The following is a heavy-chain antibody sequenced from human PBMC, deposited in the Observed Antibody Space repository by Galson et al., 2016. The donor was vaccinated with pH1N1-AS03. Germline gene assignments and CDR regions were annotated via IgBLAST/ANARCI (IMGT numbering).Heavy chain of an antibody. CDR3: SSRQLGMGVDI. D-gene: IGHD7-27*01. CDR1: GYKFTSYW. Sequence: QSGAEVKKPGESLKITCKGSGYKFTSYWIAWVRQMPGKGLEWMGIIYPGDADTRYSPSFQGQVTISVDKSNSTAYLQWNSLKASDTAIYYCSSRQLGMGVDIWGQGTMVTDSS. CDR2: IYPGDADT. J-gene: IGHJ3*02. V-gene: IGHV5-51*03.